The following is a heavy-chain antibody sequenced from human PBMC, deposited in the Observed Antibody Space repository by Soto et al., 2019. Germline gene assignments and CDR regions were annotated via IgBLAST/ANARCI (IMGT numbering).Heavy chain of an antibody. J-gene: IGHJ4*02. CDR2: IYSSGTH. CDR3: ARVQMATLFFDY. Sequence: KTSETLSLTCDVSGGSMSSYYWSWVRQPPGKGLGWIGYIYSSGTHNYNPSLESRLTISIDTSKNQFSLRLSSVTAADTAVYYCARVQMATLFFDYWGQGTRVTVSS. CDR1: GGSMSSYY. D-gene: IGHD5-12*01. V-gene: IGHV4-59*01.